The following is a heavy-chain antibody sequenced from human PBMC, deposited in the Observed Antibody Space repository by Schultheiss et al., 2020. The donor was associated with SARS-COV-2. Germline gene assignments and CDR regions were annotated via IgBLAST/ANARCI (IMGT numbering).Heavy chain of an antibody. Sequence: SETLSLTCAVSGYSISSGYYWSWIRQPPGKGLEWIGYIYYDGGTKYNPSLKSRVTISVDTSKNQFSLKLSSVTAADTAVYYCARVVDKSGYEAPDYWGQGTLVTVSS. CDR2: IYYDGGT. CDR3: ARVVDKSGYEAPDY. CDR1: GYSISSGYY. J-gene: IGHJ4*02. D-gene: IGHD5-12*01. V-gene: IGHV4-38-2*01.